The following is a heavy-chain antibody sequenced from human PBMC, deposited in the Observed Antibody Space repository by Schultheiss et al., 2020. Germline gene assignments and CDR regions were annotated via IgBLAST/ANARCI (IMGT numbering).Heavy chain of an antibody. J-gene: IGHJ4*02. CDR3: ARELENFDY. D-gene: IGHD3-3*01. CDR2: ISGSGGST. V-gene: IGHV3-23*01. Sequence: GSLRLSCAASGFTITPYIMNWVRQAPGKGLEWVSAISGSGGSTYYADSVKGRFTISRDNSKNTLYLQMNSLRAEDTAVYYCARELENFDYWGQGTLVTVSS. CDR1: GFTITPYI.